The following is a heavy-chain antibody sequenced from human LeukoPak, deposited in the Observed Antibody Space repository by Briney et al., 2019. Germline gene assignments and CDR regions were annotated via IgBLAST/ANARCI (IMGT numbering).Heavy chain of an antibody. CDR2: IDWNGGST. CDR3: ARDQMRPYQYYMDV. D-gene: IGHD2-2*01. J-gene: IGHJ6*03. CDR1: GFTFDDYG. Sequence: GGSLRLSCAASGFTFDDYGMNWVRQVPGKGLEWLSGIDWNGGSTDYADAVKGRFTISRDNAKNSLYLLMNSLRAEDTAIYYCARDQMRPYQYYMDVWGKGATVTVSS. V-gene: IGHV3-20*04.